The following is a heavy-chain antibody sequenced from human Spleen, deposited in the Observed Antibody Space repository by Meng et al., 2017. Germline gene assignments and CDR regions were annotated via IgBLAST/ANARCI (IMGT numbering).Heavy chain of an antibody. CDR1: GFTFSSYG. J-gene: IGHJ4*02. V-gene: IGHV3-33*01. D-gene: IGHD2-2*01. CDR2: IWYDGSNK. Sequence: GGSLRLSCAASGFTFSSYGMHWVRQAPGKGLEWVAVIWYDGSNKYYADSVKGRFTISRDNSKNTLYLQMNSLRAEDTAVYYCARESRRYCSSTSCYGFDYWGQGTLVTVSS. CDR3: ARESRRYCSSTSCYGFDY.